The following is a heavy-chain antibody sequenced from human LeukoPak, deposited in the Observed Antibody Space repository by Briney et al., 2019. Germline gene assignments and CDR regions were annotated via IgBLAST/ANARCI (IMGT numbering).Heavy chain of an antibody. J-gene: IGHJ4*02. CDR2: IYHSGST. CDR3: AKSRGYSYKYYSDY. Sequence: PSETLSLTCTVSGYSISSGYYWGWIRQPPGKGLEWIGSIYHSGSTYYNPSLKSRVTISVDTSKNQFSLKLSSVTAADTAVYYCAKSRGYSYKYYSDYWGQGTLVTVSS. D-gene: IGHD5-18*01. V-gene: IGHV4-38-2*02. CDR1: GYSISSGYY.